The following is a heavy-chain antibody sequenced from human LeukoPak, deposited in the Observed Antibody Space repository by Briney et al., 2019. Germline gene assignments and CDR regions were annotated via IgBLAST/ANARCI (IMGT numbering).Heavy chain of an antibody. CDR3: ARRGPNTIFGVVTPGGYFDY. CDR2: ISAYNGNT. CDR1: GYTFTSYG. Sequence: GASAKVSCKASGYTFTSYGISWVRQAPGQGLEWMGWISAYNGNTNYAQKLQGRVTMTTDTSTSTAYMELRSLRSDDTAVYYCARRGPNTIFGVVTPGGYFDYWGQGTLVTVSS. J-gene: IGHJ4*02. D-gene: IGHD3-3*01. V-gene: IGHV1-18*01.